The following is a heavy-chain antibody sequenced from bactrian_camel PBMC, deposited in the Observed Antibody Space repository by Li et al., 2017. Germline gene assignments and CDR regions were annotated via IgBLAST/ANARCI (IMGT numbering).Heavy chain of an antibody. CDR3: TAGVRWGQSNY. CDR2: ISWSGDST. J-gene: IGHJ4*01. V-gene: IGHV3-1*01. CDR1: GFTFDDYD. D-gene: IGHD5*01. Sequence: DVQLVESGGGLVQPGGSLRLSCAASGFTFDDYDMGWIRQAPGKGLEWVSAISWSGDSTNYADSVKGRFTISRDNAKNTVALQMNSLKSEDTALYYCTAGVRWGQSNYWGQGTQVTVS.